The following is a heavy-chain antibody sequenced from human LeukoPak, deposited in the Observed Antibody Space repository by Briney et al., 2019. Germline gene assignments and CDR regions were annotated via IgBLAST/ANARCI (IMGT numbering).Heavy chain of an antibody. D-gene: IGHD3-10*01. Sequence: GGSLRLSCAASGFTFSSYDMHWVRQATGKGLEWVSAIGTAGDTYYPGSVKGRFTISRENAKNSLYLQMNSLRAGDTAVYYCARGMVRGLHLLSPWGQGTLVTVPS. CDR1: GFTFSSYD. V-gene: IGHV3-13*01. CDR3: ARGMVRGLHLLSP. CDR2: IGTAGDT. J-gene: IGHJ5*02.